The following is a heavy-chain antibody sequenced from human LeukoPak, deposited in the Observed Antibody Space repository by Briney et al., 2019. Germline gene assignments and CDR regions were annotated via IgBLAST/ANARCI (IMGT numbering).Heavy chain of an antibody. Sequence: GGSLRLSCAASGFTFSSYGMSWVRQAPGKGLEWVANIKPDGSEKYYVDSVKGRFTISRDNAKNSLYLQMNSLRAEDTAVYYCARDKAHLAAAGFIDYWGQGTLVTVSS. CDR3: ARDKAHLAAAGFIDY. CDR1: GFTFSSYG. V-gene: IGHV3-7*01. D-gene: IGHD6-13*01. CDR2: IKPDGSEK. J-gene: IGHJ4*02.